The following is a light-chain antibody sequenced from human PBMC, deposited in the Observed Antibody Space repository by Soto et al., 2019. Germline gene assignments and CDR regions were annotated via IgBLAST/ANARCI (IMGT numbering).Light chain of an antibody. V-gene: IGLV2-14*01. CDR1: SSDVGGYNY. CDR3: SSYTSSSTLAV. J-gene: IGLJ2*01. Sequence: QSVLPQPASVSGSPGQSITISCTGTSSDVGGYNYVSWYQQHPGKAPKLMIYDVSNRPSGVSNRFSGSKSGNTASLTISGLQAEDEAAYYCSSYTSSSTLAVFGGGTKLTVL. CDR2: DVS.